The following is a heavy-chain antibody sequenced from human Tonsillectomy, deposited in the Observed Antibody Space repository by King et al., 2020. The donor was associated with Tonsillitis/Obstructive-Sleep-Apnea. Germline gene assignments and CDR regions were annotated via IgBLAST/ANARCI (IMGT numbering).Heavy chain of an antibody. CDR3: SRDPRVAVAGSFDY. CDR1: GYTFTSYA. Sequence: VQLVESGSELKKPGASVKVSCKASGYTFTSYAMNWVRQAPGQGLEWMGWINTNTGNPTYAQGFTGRFVFSLDTSVSTAYLQINGLKAEDTALYYCSRDPRVAVAGSFDYWGQGTLVTVSS. V-gene: IGHV7-4-1*02. CDR2: INTNTGNP. J-gene: IGHJ4*02. D-gene: IGHD6-19*01.